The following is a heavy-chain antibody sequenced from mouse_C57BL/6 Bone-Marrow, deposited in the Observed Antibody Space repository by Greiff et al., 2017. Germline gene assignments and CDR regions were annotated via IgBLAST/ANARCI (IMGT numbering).Heavy chain of an antibody. Sequence: EVKLMESGGGLVKPGGSLKLSCAASGFTFSSYAMSWVRQTPEKRLEWVATISDGGSYTYYPDNVKGRFTISRDNAKNNLYLQMSHLKSEDTAMYYWARDPYGSSYYYAMDYWGQGTSVTVSS. CDR3: ARDPYGSSYYYAMDY. J-gene: IGHJ4*01. D-gene: IGHD1-1*01. CDR2: ISDGGSYT. V-gene: IGHV5-4*01. CDR1: GFTFSSYA.